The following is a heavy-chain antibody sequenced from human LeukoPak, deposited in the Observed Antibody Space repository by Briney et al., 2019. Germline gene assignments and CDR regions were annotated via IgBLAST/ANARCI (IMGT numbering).Heavy chain of an antibody. CDR3: ARYVRVRFLEWTFRGNWFDP. CDR1: GFTFDDYC. Sequence: SGGSLRLSCAASGFTFDDYCMSWVRQAPGKGLEWVSGINWNGGSTGYADSVKGRFTISRDNAKNSLYLQMNSLRAEDTAVYYCARYVRVRFLEWTFRGNWFDPWGQGTLVTVSS. J-gene: IGHJ5*02. D-gene: IGHD3-3*01. CDR2: INWNGGST. V-gene: IGHV3-20*04.